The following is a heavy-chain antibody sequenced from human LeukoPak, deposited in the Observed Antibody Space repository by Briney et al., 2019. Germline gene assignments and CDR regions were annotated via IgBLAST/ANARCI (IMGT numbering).Heavy chain of an antibody. CDR1: GYSFTSYW. Sequence: GESLKISCKGSGYSFTSYWIGWVRQMPGKGLECMGIIYPGDSDTRCRSSFQGQVTISADKSINTAYLQWSSLKASDTAMYYCARQGLGPRAESFDIWGQGTMVIVSS. J-gene: IGHJ3*02. CDR2: IYPGDSDT. CDR3: ARQGLGPRAESFDI. V-gene: IGHV5-51*01. D-gene: IGHD1-14*01.